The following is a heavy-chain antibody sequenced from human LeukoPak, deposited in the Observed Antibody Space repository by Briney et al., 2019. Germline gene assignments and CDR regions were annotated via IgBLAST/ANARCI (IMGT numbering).Heavy chain of an antibody. J-gene: IGHJ4*02. CDR3: AREVDTATVFDY. CDR2: IKQDGSEK. V-gene: IGHV3-7*01. Sequence: GGSLRLSCAASGFTFSNAWMSWVRQAPGKGLEWVANIKQDGSEKYYVDSVKGRFTISRDNAKNSLYLQMNSLRAEDTAVYYCAREVDTATVFDYWGQGTLVTVSS. CDR1: GFTFSNAW. D-gene: IGHD5-18*01.